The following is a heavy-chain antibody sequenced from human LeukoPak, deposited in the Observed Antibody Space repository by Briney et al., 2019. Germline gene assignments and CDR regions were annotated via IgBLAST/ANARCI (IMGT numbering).Heavy chain of an antibody. CDR2: IRYDGSNK. V-gene: IGHV3-30*02. Sequence: GGSLRLSCAASGFTFSSYGMHWVRQAPGKGLEWVAFIRYDGSNKYYADSVKGRFTISRDNSKNTLYLQMNSLRAEDTAVYYCATGVRGAFDPWGQGTLVTVSS. CDR3: ATGVRGAFDP. CDR1: GFTFSSYG. J-gene: IGHJ5*02. D-gene: IGHD3-10*01.